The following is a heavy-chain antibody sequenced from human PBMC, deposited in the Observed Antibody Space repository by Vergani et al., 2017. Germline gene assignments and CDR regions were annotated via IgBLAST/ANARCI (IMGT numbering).Heavy chain of an antibody. CDR3: YYDGWAGYESGDV. Sequence: EVQLVESGGGLVQPGGSLPPPSAAPGFPFRGSAMPWFCQPSGKGLEWIGRIRDKTYNYATAYAVSVKGRFIISRDDSKKTAYLQMNRLTIEDTAVYYCYYDGWAGYESGDVWGKGTTVTVSS. CDR2: IRDKTYNYAT. J-gene: IGHJ6*04. CDR1: GFPFRGSA. V-gene: IGHV3-73*02. D-gene: IGHD3-3*01.